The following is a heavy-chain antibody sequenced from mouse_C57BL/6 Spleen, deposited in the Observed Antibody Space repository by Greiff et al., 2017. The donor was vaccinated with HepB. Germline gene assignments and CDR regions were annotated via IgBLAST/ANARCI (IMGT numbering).Heavy chain of an antibody. V-gene: IGHV5-16*01. J-gene: IGHJ4*01. CDR3: ARVDYDEYYYAMDY. CDR1: GFTFSDYY. Sequence: EVLLVESEGGLVQPGSSMKLSCTASGFTFSDYYMAWVRQVPEKGLEWVANINYDGSSTYYLDSLKSRFIISRDNAKNILYLQMSSLKSEDTATYYCARVDYDEYYYAMDYWGQGTSVTVSS. D-gene: IGHD2-4*01. CDR2: INYDGSST.